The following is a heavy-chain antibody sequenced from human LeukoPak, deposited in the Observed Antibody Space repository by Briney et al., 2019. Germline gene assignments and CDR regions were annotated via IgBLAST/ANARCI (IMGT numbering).Heavy chain of an antibody. D-gene: IGHD1-26*01. CDR3: ASTLGATESSQFDY. CDR1: GFTFSSYA. J-gene: IGHJ4*02. Sequence: PGGSLRLSCAASGFTFSSYAMPWVRQAPGKGLEWVAVISYDGSNKYYADSVKGRFTISRDNSKNTLYLQMNSLRAEDTAVYYCASTLGATESSQFDYWGQGTLVTVSS. CDR2: ISYDGSNK. V-gene: IGHV3-30-3*01.